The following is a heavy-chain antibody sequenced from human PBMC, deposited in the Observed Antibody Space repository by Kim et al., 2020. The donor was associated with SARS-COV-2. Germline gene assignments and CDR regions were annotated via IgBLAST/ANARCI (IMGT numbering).Heavy chain of an antibody. Sequence: PSLRSRITISVDTSKNLFSLSLASVTAADAAVYYCARSAPTLPYNWFDPWGQGTLVTVSS. J-gene: IGHJ5*02. D-gene: IGHD6-6*01. V-gene: IGHV4-30-2*04. CDR3: ARSAPTLPYNWFDP.